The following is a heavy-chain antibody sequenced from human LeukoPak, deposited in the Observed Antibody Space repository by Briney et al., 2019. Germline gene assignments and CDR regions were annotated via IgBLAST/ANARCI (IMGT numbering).Heavy chain of an antibody. J-gene: IGHJ6*03. D-gene: IGHD6-13*01. CDR3: ARVTGSSWYYSYYMDV. Sequence: SQTLSLTCTVSGGSISSGPYYWSWIRQPPGKGLEWIGSIYHSGITYYNPSLKSRVTISADTSKNQFSLKLSSVTAADTAVYFCARVTGSSWYYSYYMDVWGKGTTVTVSS. CDR2: IYHSGIT. V-gene: IGHV4-39*07. CDR1: GGSISSGPYY.